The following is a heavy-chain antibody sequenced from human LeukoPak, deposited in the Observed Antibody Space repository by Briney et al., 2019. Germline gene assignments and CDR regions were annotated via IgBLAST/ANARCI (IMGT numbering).Heavy chain of an antibody. V-gene: IGHV3-33*01. J-gene: IGHJ4*02. Sequence: GGSLRLSCAASGFTFSSYGMHWVRQAPGKGLEWVAVIWYDGSNKYYADSVKGRFTISRDNSKNTLYLQMNSLKTEDTPVYYCTTQRSRITMVRGVIRSDHWGQGTLVTVSS. CDR3: TTQRSRITMVRGVIRSDH. D-gene: IGHD3-10*01. CDR2: IWYDGSNK. CDR1: GFTFSSYG.